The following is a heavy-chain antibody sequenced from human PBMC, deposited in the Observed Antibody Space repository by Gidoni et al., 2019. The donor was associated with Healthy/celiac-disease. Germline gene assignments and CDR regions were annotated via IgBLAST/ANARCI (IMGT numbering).Heavy chain of an antibody. CDR3: ARVSNYGSGSY. V-gene: IGHV3-21*01. D-gene: IGHD3-10*01. Sequence: EVQLVESGGGLVKPGGSLRLSCAASGFTFSSYSMNWVRQAPGKGLEWVSSISSSGSYIYYADSVKGRFTISRDNAKNSLYLQMNSLRAEDTAVYYCARVSNYGSGSYWGQGTLVTVSS. CDR2: ISSSGSYI. CDR1: GFTFSSYS. J-gene: IGHJ4*02.